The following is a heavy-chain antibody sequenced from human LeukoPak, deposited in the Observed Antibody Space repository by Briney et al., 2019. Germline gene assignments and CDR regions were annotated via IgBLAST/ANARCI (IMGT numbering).Heavy chain of an antibody. Sequence: GGSLRLSCAASGFTFSSYWMHWVRQAPGKGLVWVSRINSDGSRISYADSVKGRFTISRDNAKNTLYLQMSSLRAEDTAVYYCARDLDYGDDYFDYWGQGTLVTVSS. V-gene: IGHV3-74*01. J-gene: IGHJ4*02. CDR1: GFTFSSYW. CDR2: INSDGSRI. D-gene: IGHD4-17*01. CDR3: ARDLDYGDDYFDY.